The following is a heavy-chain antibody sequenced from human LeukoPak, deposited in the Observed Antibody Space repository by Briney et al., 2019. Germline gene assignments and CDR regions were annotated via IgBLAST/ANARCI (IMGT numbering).Heavy chain of an antibody. V-gene: IGHV4-59*01. CDR2: IYYSGST. CDR1: GGSIGSYY. D-gene: IGHD1-26*01. CDR3: ARGDGRGSYYYYGMDV. J-gene: IGHJ6*02. Sequence: SETLSLTCTVSGGSIGSYYWSWIRQPPGKGLEWIGYIYYSGSTNYNPSLKSRVTISVDTSKNQFSLKLSSVTAADTAVYYCARGDGRGSYYYYGMDVWGQGTTVTVSS.